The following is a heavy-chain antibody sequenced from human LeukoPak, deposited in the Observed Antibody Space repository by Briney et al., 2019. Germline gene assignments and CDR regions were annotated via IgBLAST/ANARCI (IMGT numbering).Heavy chain of an antibody. Sequence: AESLRLSCSASGFDLSPYTMNWVSQAPGKGLEWVASISSTGTYMYYGDSLKGRFTISRDNAKNTLYLQLDSLRAEDTATYYCARRVTTFLSWGQGTLVIVSS. CDR3: ARRVTTFLS. J-gene: IGHJ4*02. V-gene: IGHV3-21*01. CDR1: GFDLSPYT. D-gene: IGHD4-17*01. CDR2: ISSTGTYM.